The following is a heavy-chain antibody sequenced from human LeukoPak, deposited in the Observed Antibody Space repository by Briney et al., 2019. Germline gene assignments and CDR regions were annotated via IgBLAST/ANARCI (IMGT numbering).Heavy chain of an antibody. J-gene: IGHJ4*02. D-gene: IGHD2-2*01. CDR2: IIPIFGTA. Sequence: SVKVSCKASGGTFSSYAISWVRQAPGQGLEWMGGIIPIFGTANYAQKFQGRVTITADESTSTAYMELSSLRSEDTAVYYCARDRGYCSSTSCYSRRGEIDYWGQGTLVTVSS. CDR1: GGTFSSYA. CDR3: ARDRGYCSSTSCYSRRGEIDY. V-gene: IGHV1-69*01.